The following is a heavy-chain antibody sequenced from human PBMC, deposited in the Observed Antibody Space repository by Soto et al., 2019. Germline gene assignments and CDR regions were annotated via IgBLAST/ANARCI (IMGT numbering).Heavy chain of an antibody. D-gene: IGHD3-22*01. CDR3: ARGLYSRGF. V-gene: IGHV3-7*03. CDR2: IKHDGSEK. CDR1: GFSFSSNW. Sequence: EVQLVESGGTLVQPGGSLRLSCTASGFSFSSNWMSWARQAPGKGLEWMANIKHDGSEKYYGESVKGRFTISRDNAENSLYLQMNSLRVEDPAVYYCARGLYSRGFWGQGTLVTVSP. J-gene: IGHJ4*02.